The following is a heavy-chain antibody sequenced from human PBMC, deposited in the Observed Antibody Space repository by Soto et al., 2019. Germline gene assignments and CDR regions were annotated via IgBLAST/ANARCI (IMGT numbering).Heavy chain of an antibody. J-gene: IGHJ3*02. V-gene: IGHV3-49*04. CDR3: TREPINYYDSSGNDAFDI. CDR1: GFTFGDYA. D-gene: IGHD3-22*01. CDR2: IRSKAYGGTT. Sequence: GSLRLSCTASGFTFGDYAMSWVRQAPGKGLEWVGFIRSKAYGGTTEYAASVKGRFTISRDDSKSIAYLQMNSMKTEDTAVYYCTREPINYYDSSGNDAFDIWGQGTMVTVSS.